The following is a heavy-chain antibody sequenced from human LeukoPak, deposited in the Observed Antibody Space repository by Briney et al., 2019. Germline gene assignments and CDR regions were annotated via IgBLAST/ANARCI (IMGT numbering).Heavy chain of an antibody. D-gene: IGHD4-23*01. CDR1: GYIFTNYG. J-gene: IGHJ4*02. CDR3: ARVDYGGNYVDY. V-gene: IGHV1-18*01. Sequence: GASVKVSCKPSGYIFTNYGISWVRQAPGQGLELMGWINTYNVNTNYAQRLQGRVTMTTDTSTSTAYMELRSLRSDDTAVYYCARVDYGGNYVDYWGQGTLVTVSS. CDR2: INTYNVNT.